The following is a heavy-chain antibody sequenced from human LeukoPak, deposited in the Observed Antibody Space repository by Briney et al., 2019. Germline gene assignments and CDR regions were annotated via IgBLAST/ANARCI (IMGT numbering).Heavy chain of an antibody. CDR1: GFTFSNAW. Sequence: GGSLRLSCAASGFTFSNAWMSWVRQAPGKGLEWVGRITSKTNGGTKDYSAPVKGRFTISRDDSKNTLHLQMNSLKTEDTAVYYCTTERAAAVNNWFDRWGQGCLVTV. D-gene: IGHD6-13*01. J-gene: IGHJ5*02. CDR3: TTERAAAVNNWFDR. V-gene: IGHV3-15*01. CDR2: ITSKTNGGTK.